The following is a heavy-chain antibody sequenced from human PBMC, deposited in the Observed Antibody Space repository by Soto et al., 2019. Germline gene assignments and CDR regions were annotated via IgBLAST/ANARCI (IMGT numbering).Heavy chain of an antibody. J-gene: IGHJ6*02. CDR3: ARSGSGSHQSV. V-gene: IGHV3-74*01. D-gene: IGHD3-10*01. CDR2: INSDGSST. CDR1: GFTFSSYW. Sequence: EVQLVESGGGLVQPGGSLRLSCAASGFTFSSYWMHWVRQAPGKGLVWVSRINSDGSSTSYADSVKGRFTISRDNAKNTLDLQMNSMRAEDTAVYYWARSGSGSHQSVWGQGTTVTVSS.